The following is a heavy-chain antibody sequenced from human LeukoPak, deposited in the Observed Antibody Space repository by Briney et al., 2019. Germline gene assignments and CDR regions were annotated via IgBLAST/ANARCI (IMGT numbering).Heavy chain of an antibody. V-gene: IGHV1-46*01. J-gene: IGHJ6*03. CDR3: ARSGVGYYYYMDV. Sequence: PGASVKVSCKASGYTFTSYGISWVRQAPGQGLEWLGVILPSGGITTYAQRFQGRVTMTRDMSTSTVYMELSSLRSEDTAVYYCARSGVGYYYYMDVWGKGTTVTVSS. CDR1: GYTFTSYG. CDR2: ILPSGGIT. D-gene: IGHD3-3*01.